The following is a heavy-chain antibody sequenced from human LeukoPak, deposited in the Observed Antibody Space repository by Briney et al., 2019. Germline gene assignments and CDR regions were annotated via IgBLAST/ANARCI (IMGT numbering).Heavy chain of an antibody. D-gene: IGHD1-1*01. J-gene: IGHJ6*03. Sequence: GGSLRLSCAASGFTFSSYSMNWVRQAPGKGLEWVSSISSSSSYIYYTDSVKGRFTISRDNAKNSLYLQMNSLRAEDTAVYYCARALKLERGYYYYYYMDVWGKGTTVTISS. CDR2: ISSSSSYI. CDR1: GFTFSSYS. V-gene: IGHV3-21*01. CDR3: ARALKLERGYYYYYYMDV.